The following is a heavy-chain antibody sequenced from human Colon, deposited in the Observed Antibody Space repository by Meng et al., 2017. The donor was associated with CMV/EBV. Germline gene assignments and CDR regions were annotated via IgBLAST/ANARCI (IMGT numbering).Heavy chain of an antibody. CDR1: GFNFDTFE. J-gene: IGHJ4*02. D-gene: IGHD2-21*01. CDR2: ISFFGTGGNTI. Sequence: GGSLRLSCAASGFNFDTFEMNWVRQAPGKGLEWVSFISFFGTGGNTISYADSVKGRFTISRDNAKSSLYLQMNGLRAEDTAIYYCARVGRNCGGDCYDYWGQGTRVTVSS. V-gene: IGHV3-48*03. CDR3: ARVGRNCGGDCYDY.